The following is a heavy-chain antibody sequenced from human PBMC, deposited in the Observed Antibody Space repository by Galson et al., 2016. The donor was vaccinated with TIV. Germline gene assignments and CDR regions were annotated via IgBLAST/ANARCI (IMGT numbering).Heavy chain of an antibody. Sequence: SLRLSCAASGFTFSSYSMNWVRQAPGKGLAWVSCISTSSSYRYYADSVKGRFTVSRDNAKNSLYLQMNSLRGDDTAVYYCVTATTTPHDYWGQGTLVTVSS. J-gene: IGHJ4*02. CDR2: ISTSSSYR. D-gene: IGHD1-1*01. CDR1: GFTFSSYS. V-gene: IGHV3-21*06. CDR3: VTATTTPHDY.